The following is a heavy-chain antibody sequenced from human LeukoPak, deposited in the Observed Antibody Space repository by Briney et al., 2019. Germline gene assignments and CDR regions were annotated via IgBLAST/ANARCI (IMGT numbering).Heavy chain of an antibody. D-gene: IGHD3-10*01. CDR2: ISPSGDST. CDR3: VRDSDHAPDY. CDR1: GYTFSNHY. J-gene: IGHJ4*02. Sequence: ASVKVSCKASGYTFSNHYLHWVRQAPGQGLEWMGVISPSGDSTTYAQKFQGRVTMTRDTSTNIVYMELSSLRSEDTAVYYCVRDSDHAPDYWGQGTLVTVSS. V-gene: IGHV1-46*01.